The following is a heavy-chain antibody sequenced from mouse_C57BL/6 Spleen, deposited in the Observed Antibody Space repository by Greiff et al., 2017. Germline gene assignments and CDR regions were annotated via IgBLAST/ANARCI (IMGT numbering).Heavy chain of an antibody. CDR1: GYTFTSYW. Sequence: QVQLQQPGAELVKPGASVKMSCKASGYTFTSYWITWVKQRPGQGLVWIGDIYPGSGSTNYNEKFKSKATLTVDPSSSTAYMQLSSLTSEDSAVYYCARLDGYPAWFAYWGQGTLVTVSA. V-gene: IGHV1-55*01. D-gene: IGHD2-3*01. CDR3: ARLDGYPAWFAY. CDR2: IYPGSGST. J-gene: IGHJ3*01.